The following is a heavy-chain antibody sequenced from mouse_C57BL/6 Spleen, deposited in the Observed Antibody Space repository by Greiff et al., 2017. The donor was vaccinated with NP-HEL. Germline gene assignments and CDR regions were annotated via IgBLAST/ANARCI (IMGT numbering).Heavy chain of an antibody. CDR3: ASPYGEDYAMDY. D-gene: IGHD1-1*01. Sequence: VQLQQPGAELVKPGASVKLSCKASGYTFTSYWMHWVKQRPGQGLEWIGMIHPNSGSTNYNEKFKSKATLTVDKSSSTAYMQLSSLTSEDSAVDYDASPYGEDYAMDYWGQGTSVTVSS. CDR1: GYTFTSYW. V-gene: IGHV1-64*01. CDR2: IHPNSGST. J-gene: IGHJ4*01.